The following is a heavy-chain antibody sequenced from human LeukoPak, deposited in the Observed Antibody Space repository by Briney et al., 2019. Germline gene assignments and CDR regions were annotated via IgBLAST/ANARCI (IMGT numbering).Heavy chain of an antibody. CDR2: ISGSGGST. CDR1: GFPFSSYA. CDR3: AKAAAAPGFDF. V-gene: IGHV3-23*01. D-gene: IGHD6-13*01. Sequence: GGSLRLSCAASGFPFSSYAMSWVRQAPGKGLEWVSAISGSGGSTYCADSVKGRFTISRDNSKNTIYLQMNSLRAEDTALYYCAKAAAAPGFDFWGQGTLVTVSS. J-gene: IGHJ4*02.